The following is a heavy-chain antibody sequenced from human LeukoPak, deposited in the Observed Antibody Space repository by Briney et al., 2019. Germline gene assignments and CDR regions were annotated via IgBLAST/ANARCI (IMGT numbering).Heavy chain of an antibody. J-gene: IGHJ4*02. CDR1: GYTFTSYY. CDR2: INPSGGST. Sequence: ASVKVSCKASGYTFTSYYMHWVRQAPGQGLEWMGIINPSGGSTSYAQKFQGRVTMTRDMSTSTVYMELSSLTSEDTALYYCARDGSDSPTAGVGLFWDFWGQGTLVTVSS. CDR3: ARDGSDSPTAGVGLFWDF. V-gene: IGHV1-46*01. D-gene: IGHD2-8*02.